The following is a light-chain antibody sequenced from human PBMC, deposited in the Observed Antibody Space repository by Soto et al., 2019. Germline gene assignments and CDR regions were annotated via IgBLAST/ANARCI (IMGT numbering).Light chain of an antibody. CDR3: CSYAGGSTYVL. V-gene: IGLV2-23*02. J-gene: IGLJ3*02. CDR2: EVN. Sequence: QSVPTQPASVSGSPGQSITISCTGTNSDVGSYDLVSWYQQHPGKAPKLMIFEVNKRPSGVSNRFSGSKSGNTASLTISGLQAEDESDYYCCSYAGGSTYVLFGGGTKLTVL. CDR1: NSDVGSYDL.